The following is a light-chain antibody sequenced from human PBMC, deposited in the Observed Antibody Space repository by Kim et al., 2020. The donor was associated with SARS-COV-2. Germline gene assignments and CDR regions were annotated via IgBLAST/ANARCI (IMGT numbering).Light chain of an antibody. V-gene: IGLV1-51*01. CDR1: SSNIGNND. CDR3: ATWDSSLSAAHWWV. Sequence: QSVLTQPPSVSAAPGQKVSISCSGGSSNIGNNDVTWYQQFPGTAPKLIIYDNNKRPSGIPDRFSGSKSGTSATLGITGLQTGDVADYYCATWDSSLSAAHWWVFGGGTQLTVL. J-gene: IGLJ3*02. CDR2: DNN.